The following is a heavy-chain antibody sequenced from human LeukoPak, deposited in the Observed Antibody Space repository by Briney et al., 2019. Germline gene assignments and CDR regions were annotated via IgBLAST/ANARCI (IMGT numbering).Heavy chain of an antibody. CDR2: ISGGGGST. CDR3: ARRRDSSGYYSGYYFDY. CDR1: GFTFSSYA. V-gene: IGHV3-23*01. D-gene: IGHD3-22*01. J-gene: IGHJ4*02. Sequence: PGASLRLSCAASGFTFSSYAMSWVRQAPGKGLEWVSAISGGGGSTYYADSVKGRFTISRDNSKNTLYLQMNSLRAEDTAVYYCARRRDSSGYYSGYYFDYWGQGTLVTVSS.